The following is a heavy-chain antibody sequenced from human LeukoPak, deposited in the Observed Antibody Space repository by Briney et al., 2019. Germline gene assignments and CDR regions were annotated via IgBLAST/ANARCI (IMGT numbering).Heavy chain of an antibody. Sequence: GASVKVSCKASGYTFTGYYMHWVRQAPGQGLEWMGWINPNSGDTNYAQKLQGRVTMTTDTSTSTAYMELRSLRSDDTAVYYCARIDTIFGVAYQGDDYWGQGTLVTVSS. J-gene: IGHJ4*02. CDR2: INPNSGDT. D-gene: IGHD3-3*01. V-gene: IGHV1-2*02. CDR3: ARIDTIFGVAYQGDDY. CDR1: GYTFTGYY.